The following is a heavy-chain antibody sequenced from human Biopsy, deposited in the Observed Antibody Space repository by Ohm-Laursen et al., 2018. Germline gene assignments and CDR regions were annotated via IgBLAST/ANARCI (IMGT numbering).Heavy chain of an antibody. Sequence: SDTLSLTCTLSGYSIIPSGPENWSWIRQPPGQGLQYIGFIYSGGNTNYNPSLRSRVTMSIDTSKNQFSLRLNSVTAADTAVYYCARGMRTTGWPYFDYWGQGILVTVSS. V-gene: IGHV4-61*01. D-gene: IGHD2/OR15-2a*01. J-gene: IGHJ4*02. CDR2: IYSGGNT. CDR3: ARGMRTTGWPYFDY. CDR1: GYSIIPSGPEN.